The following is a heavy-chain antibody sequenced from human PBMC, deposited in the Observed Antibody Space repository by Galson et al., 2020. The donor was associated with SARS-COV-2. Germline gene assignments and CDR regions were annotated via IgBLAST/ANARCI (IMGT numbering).Heavy chain of an antibody. D-gene: IGHD2-21*01. V-gene: IGHV4-39*01. CDR2: INYSGNT. CDR3: ARHTVIGGDCFDY. Sequence: SETLSLTCTVSAGSINTRNYFGGWIRQPPGKGLEWIGSINYSGNTHYNPSLKSRVTISVDTSENRFSLMLRSVTAADTAVYYCARHTVIGGDCFDYWGQGNPVTVSS. CDR1: AGSINTRNYF. J-gene: IGHJ4*02.